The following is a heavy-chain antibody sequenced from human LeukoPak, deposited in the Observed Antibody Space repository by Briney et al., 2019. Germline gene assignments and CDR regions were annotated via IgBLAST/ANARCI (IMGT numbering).Heavy chain of an antibody. Sequence: SETLSLTCTVSGGSISSGDYYWSWIRQPPGKGLEWIGYIYYSGSTYYNPSLKSRVTISVDTSKNQFSLKLSSVTAADTAVYYCARGSGSYPIYYFDYWGQGTLVTVSS. D-gene: IGHD1-26*01. CDR1: GGSISSGDYY. CDR2: IYYSGST. CDR3: ARGSGSYPIYYFDY. J-gene: IGHJ4*02. V-gene: IGHV4-30-4*02.